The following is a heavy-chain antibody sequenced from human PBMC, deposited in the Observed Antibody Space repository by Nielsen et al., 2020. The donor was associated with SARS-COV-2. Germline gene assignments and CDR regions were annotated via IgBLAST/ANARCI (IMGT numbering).Heavy chain of an antibody. J-gene: IGHJ6*02. CDR2: IYYSGST. CDR3: ARVVSEYYYYGMDV. CDR1: GGSFSGYY. V-gene: IGHV4-59*01. Sequence: SETLSLTCAVYGGSFSGYYWSWIRQPPGKGLEWIGYIYYSGSTNYNPSLKSRVTISVDTSKNQFSLKLSSVTAADTAVYYCARVVSEYYYYGMDVWGQGTTVTVSS. D-gene: IGHD1-14*01.